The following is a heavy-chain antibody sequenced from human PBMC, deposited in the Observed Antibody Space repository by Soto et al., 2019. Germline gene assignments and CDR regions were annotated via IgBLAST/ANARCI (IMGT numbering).Heavy chain of an antibody. CDR2: IWYDGSNK. CDR3: ARDDDYGDYIEY. V-gene: IGHV3-33*01. Sequence: QVQLVESGGGVVQPGXXLRLSCAASGFTFSSYGMHWVRQAPGKGLEWVTVIWYDGSNKYYADSVKGRFTISRDNSKNTLYLQMNSLTAEDTAVYYCARDDDYGDYIEYWGQGTLVTVSS. CDR1: GFTFSSYG. J-gene: IGHJ4*02. D-gene: IGHD4-17*01.